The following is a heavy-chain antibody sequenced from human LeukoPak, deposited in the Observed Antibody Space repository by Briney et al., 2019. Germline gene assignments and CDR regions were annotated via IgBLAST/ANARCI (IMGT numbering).Heavy chain of an antibody. Sequence: PSETLSLTCTVSSGSISTSNYYWGWIRQPPGKGLEWIGYIYYSGSTNYNPSLKSRVTISVDTSKNQFSLKLSSVTAADTAVYYCARDLITMIDYWGQGTLVTVSS. CDR2: IYYSGST. CDR3: ARDLITMIDY. D-gene: IGHD3-22*01. V-gene: IGHV4-61*01. CDR1: SGSISTSNYY. J-gene: IGHJ4*02.